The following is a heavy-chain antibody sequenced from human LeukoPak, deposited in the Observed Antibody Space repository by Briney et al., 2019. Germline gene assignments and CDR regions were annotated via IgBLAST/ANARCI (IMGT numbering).Heavy chain of an antibody. D-gene: IGHD6-13*01. J-gene: IGHJ6*02. Sequence: PSETLSLTCTVSGGSISSYYWSWIRQPPGKGLEWIGYIYYSGSTNYDPSLKSRVTISVDTSKNQFSLKLSSVTAADTAVYYCARLSGIAAAGTFGYYYYYGMDVWGQGTTVTVSS. CDR1: GGSISSYY. CDR3: ARLSGIAAAGTFGYYYYYGMDV. CDR2: IYYSGST. V-gene: IGHV4-59*01.